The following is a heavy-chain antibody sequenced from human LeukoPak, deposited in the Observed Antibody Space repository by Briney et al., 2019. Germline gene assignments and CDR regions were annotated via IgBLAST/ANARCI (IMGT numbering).Heavy chain of an antibody. Sequence: SETLSLTCAVYGGSFSGYYWSWIRQPPGKGLEWIGYIYYSGSTNYNPSLKSRVTISVDTSKNQFSLKLSSVTAADTAVYYCARADYYGSGSYLQNFDYWGQGTLVTVSS. V-gene: IGHV4-59*01. D-gene: IGHD3-10*01. J-gene: IGHJ4*02. CDR3: ARADYYGSGSYLQNFDY. CDR1: GGSFSGYY. CDR2: IYYSGST.